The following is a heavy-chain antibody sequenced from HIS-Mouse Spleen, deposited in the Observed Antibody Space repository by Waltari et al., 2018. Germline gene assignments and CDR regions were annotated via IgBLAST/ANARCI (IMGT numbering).Heavy chain of an antibody. CDR2: IIPILGIA. J-gene: IGHJ3*02. D-gene: IGHD6-13*01. Sequence: QVQLVQSGAEVKKPGSSVKVSCKASGGTFSSYAISWLRQAPGQGLEWMGRIIPILGIANYAQKSQGRVTITADKSTSTAYMELSSLRSEDTAVYYCARHPEIAAAVGAFDIWGQGTMVTVSS. V-gene: IGHV1-69*04. CDR3: ARHPEIAAAVGAFDI. CDR1: GGTFSSYA.